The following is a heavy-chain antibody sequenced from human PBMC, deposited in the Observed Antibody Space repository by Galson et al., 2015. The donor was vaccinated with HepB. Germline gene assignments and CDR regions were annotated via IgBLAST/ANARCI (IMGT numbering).Heavy chain of an antibody. Sequence: SETLSLTCTVSGGSISSYYWSWIRQPPGKGLEWIGYIYYSGSTNYNPSLKSRVTISVDTSKNQFSLKLSSVTAADTAVYYCARDREGGDYAFGAFNIWGQGTMVTVSS. D-gene: IGHD4-17*01. CDR3: ARDREGGDYAFGAFNI. V-gene: IGHV4-59*01. J-gene: IGHJ3*02. CDR1: GGSISSYY. CDR2: IYYSGST.